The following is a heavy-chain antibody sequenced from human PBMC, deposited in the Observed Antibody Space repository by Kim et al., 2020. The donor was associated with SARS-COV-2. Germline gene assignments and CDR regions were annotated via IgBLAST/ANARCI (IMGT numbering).Heavy chain of an antibody. Sequence: GTTDYAAPVKGRFTISRNDSKNTLYLQMNSLQTEDTAVYYCTTDGIAARLWGQGTLVTVSS. CDR2: GTT. J-gene: IGHJ4*02. V-gene: IGHV3-15*01. CDR3: TTDGIAARL. D-gene: IGHD6-6*01.